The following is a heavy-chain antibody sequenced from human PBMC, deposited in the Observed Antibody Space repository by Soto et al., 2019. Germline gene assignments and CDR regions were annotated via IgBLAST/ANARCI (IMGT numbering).Heavy chain of an antibody. Sequence: QVQLQESGPVLVKPSETLSLTCTVSGGDISTYYWTWIRQPAGKGLEWIGRIYSSGSTKYNPSLKSLVTMSLDTSKHQFSLRLSSVTAADTAVYYCARGKRFSDWFDPWGQGTLVTVSS. J-gene: IGHJ5*02. D-gene: IGHD3-3*01. CDR3: ARGKRFSDWFDP. V-gene: IGHV4-4*07. CDR2: IYSSGST. CDR1: GGDISTYY.